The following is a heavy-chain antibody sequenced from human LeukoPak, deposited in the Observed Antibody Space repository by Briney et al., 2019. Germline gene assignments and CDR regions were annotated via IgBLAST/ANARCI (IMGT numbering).Heavy chain of an antibody. Sequence: GGSLRLSCAASGFTFDDYGMSWVRQAPGKRLEWVSGINWNGGSTGYADSVKGRFTISRDNAKNSLYLQMNSLRAEDTALYYCARGVGYYDFWSGYYGGHYFDYWGQGTLVTVSS. CDR3: ARGVGYYDFWSGYYGGHYFDY. CDR2: INWNGGST. V-gene: IGHV3-20*04. CDR1: GFTFDDYG. J-gene: IGHJ4*02. D-gene: IGHD3-3*01.